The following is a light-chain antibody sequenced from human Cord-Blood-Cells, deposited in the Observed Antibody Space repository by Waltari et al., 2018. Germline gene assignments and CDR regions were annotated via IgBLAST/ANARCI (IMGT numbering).Light chain of an antibody. J-gene: IGLJ2*01. V-gene: IGLV3-21*03. CDR3: QVWDSSSDRHVV. CDR2: GDN. CDR1: NIGSKS. Sequence: SYVLTQPPSVSVAPGKTARITCGGNNIGSKSVHWYQQKPGQAPVLVVYGDNDRPSGLPERFSGSNSGNAATLPISRVEAGDEADYYCQVWDSSSDRHVVFGGGTKLTVL.